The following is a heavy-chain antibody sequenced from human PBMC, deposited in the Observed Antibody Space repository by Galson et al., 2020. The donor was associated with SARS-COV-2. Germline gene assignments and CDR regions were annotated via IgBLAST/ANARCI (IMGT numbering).Heavy chain of an antibody. CDR3: ARDFIVGAPAYGMDV. D-gene: IGHD1-26*01. V-gene: IGHV1-3*01. Sequence: ASVKVSCKASGYTFTSYAMHWVRQAPGQRLEWMGWINAGNGNTKYSQKFQGRVTITRDTSASTAYMELSSLRSEDTAVYYCARDFIVGAPAYGMDVWGQGTTVTVSS. CDR1: GYTFTSYA. CDR2: INAGNGNT. J-gene: IGHJ6*02.